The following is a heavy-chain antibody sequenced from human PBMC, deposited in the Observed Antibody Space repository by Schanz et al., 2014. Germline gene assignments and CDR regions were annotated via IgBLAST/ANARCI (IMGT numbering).Heavy chain of an antibody. J-gene: IGHJ4*02. D-gene: IGHD3-3*01. CDR1: GFTFSSYA. CDR3: VRDSFFAFDY. V-gene: IGHV3-23*01. CDR2: ISGSGDTA. Sequence: EVQLLESGGGLVQPGGSLRLSCAASGFTFSSYAMSWVRQAPGKGLEWVSAISGSGDTAYYADSVKGRFTISRDNFKGALYLQMSSLRAEDTAVYYCVRDSFFAFDYWGQGTLVTVSS.